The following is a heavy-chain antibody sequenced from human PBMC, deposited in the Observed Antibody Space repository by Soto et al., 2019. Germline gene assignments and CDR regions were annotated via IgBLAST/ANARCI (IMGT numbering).Heavy chain of an antibody. D-gene: IGHD3-16*02. V-gene: IGHV4-34*01. CDR2: INHSGST. CDR3: ARGRGNYDYVWGSYRYRRYFDY. J-gene: IGHJ4*02. Sequence: QVQLQQWGAGLLKPSETLSLTCAVYGGSFSGYYWSSIRQPPGKGLEWIGEINHSGSTNYNPSLKSRVTISVDTSKNQFSLKLSSVTAADTAVYYCARGRGNYDYVWGSYRYRRYFDYWGQGTLVPVSS. CDR1: GGSFSGYY.